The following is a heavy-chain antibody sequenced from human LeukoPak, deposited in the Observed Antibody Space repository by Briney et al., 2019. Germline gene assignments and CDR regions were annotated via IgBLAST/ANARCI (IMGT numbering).Heavy chain of an antibody. V-gene: IGHV4-38-2*02. CDR2: IYYSGST. CDR1: GYSISSGYY. J-gene: IGHJ4*02. CDR3: ARGGLIPAADFDY. D-gene: IGHD2-2*01. Sequence: PSETLSLTCSVSGYSISSGYYWDWIRQPPGKGLEWIGYIYYSGSTYYNPSLKSRLTISVDTSKNQFSLKLTSVTAADTAVYYCARGGLIPAADFDYWGQGTLVTVSS.